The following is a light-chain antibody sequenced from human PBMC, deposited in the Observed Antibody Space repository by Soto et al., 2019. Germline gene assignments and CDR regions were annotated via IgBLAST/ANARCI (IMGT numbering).Light chain of an antibody. Sequence: QSALTQPPSASGSPGQSVTISCTGTSSDVGGYNYVSWYQQHPGKAPKLMIYEVNKRPSGVPDRFSGSKSGNTASLTVSGLQAKDEADYYCTSYAGSNNFVVFGGGTKLTVL. J-gene: IGLJ2*01. V-gene: IGLV2-8*01. CDR2: EVN. CDR3: TSYAGSNNFVV. CDR1: SSDVGGYNY.